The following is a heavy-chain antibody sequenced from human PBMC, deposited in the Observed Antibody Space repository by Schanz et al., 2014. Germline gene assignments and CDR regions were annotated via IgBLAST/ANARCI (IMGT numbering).Heavy chain of an antibody. CDR3: AKEKEEVAADGSFFDY. CDR1: EFSFSSFG. J-gene: IGHJ4*02. CDR2: IVGGGGRT. Sequence: VQLVESGGGLVQPRGSLRLSCAASEFSFSSFGMNWVRQAPGKGLEWVSSIVGGGGRTYYADSVRGRFTISRDNSKNTVNLQMNSLRAEDTAVYYCAKEKEEVAADGSFFDYWGQGTLVTVSS. D-gene: IGHD6-13*01. V-gene: IGHV3-23*04.